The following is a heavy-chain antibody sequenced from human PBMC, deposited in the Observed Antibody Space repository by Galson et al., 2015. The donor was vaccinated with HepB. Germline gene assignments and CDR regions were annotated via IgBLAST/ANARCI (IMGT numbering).Heavy chain of an antibody. CDR3: ARYFSRYGGSFDY. CDR1: GFTFSSYW. CDR2: IKEDGSEE. Sequence: SLRLSCAASGFTFSSYWMTWVRQAPGKGLEWVANIKEDGSEEYYVDSVKGRFTVSRDNAKKSLYLQMNSLRSEDTAVYYCARYFSRYGGSFDYWGQGTLVTVSS. D-gene: IGHD4-23*01. J-gene: IGHJ4*02. V-gene: IGHV3-7*03.